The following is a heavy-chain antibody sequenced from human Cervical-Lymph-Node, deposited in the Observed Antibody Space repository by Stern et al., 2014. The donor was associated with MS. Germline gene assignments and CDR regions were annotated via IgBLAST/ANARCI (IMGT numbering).Heavy chain of an antibody. CDR2: IKQDGRER. D-gene: IGHD2-15*01. J-gene: IGHJ6*02. CDR3: ARDCGSGSCYQTQYYYGVDV. Sequence: EVQLVESGGGLVQPGGSLRLSCAGSGLSLSSYWMSWVRQAPGKGPELVATIKQDGRERYYVESVKGRCTMSRDNSKNSALLQMNSLRVDDTSVYYCARDCGSGSCYQTQYYYGVDVWGQGTAVIVSS. V-gene: IGHV3-7*01. CDR1: GLSLSSYW.